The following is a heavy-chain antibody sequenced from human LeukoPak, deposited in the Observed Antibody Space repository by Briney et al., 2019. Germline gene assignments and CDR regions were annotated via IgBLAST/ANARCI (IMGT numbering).Heavy chain of an antibody. CDR3: ARIVSDCSDTRCSDTFDP. CDR1: GFIFSRDA. D-gene: IGHD2-2*01. J-gene: IGHJ5*02. CDR2: ISDSGDTT. V-gene: IGHV3-23*01. Sequence: GGSLRLSCAASGFIFSRDALSWVRQAPGKGLEWVSAISDSGDTTYYADSVRGRFTISRDNSKNTLHLQMNSLRADDTAVYYCARIVSDCSDTRCSDTFDPWGQGTLVTVSS.